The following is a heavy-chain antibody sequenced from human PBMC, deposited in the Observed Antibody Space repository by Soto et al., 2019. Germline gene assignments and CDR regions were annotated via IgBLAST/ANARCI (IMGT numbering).Heavy chain of an antibody. CDR1: GGSFSGYY. CDR2: INHSGST. J-gene: IGHJ6*02. V-gene: IGHV4-34*01. CDR3: ARVGSSWPGYYYGMDV. D-gene: IGHD6-13*01. Sequence: SETLSLTCAVYGGSFSGYYWSWIRQPPGKGLEWIGEINHSGSTNYNPSLKSRVTISVDTSKNQFSLKLSSVTAADTAVYYCARVGSSWPGYYYGMDVWGQGTTVTVSS.